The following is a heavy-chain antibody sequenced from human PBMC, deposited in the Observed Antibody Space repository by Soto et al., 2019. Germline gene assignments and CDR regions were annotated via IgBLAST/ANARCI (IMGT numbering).Heavy chain of an antibody. CDR3: ARLPRGQWRSHLAC. J-gene: IGHJ4*02. V-gene: IGHV3-7*01. Sequence: EVQLVESGGGLVQPGGSLRLSCAASGFTFSDYWMSWVRQAPGKGLEWVANIKLDGSEEYYVDSVTGRFTISRDNAKNSLSLQMYSLRVEDTAVYYCARLPRGQWRSHLACWGQGTMVTVSS. D-gene: IGHD6-19*01. CDR2: IKLDGSEE. CDR1: GFTFSDYW.